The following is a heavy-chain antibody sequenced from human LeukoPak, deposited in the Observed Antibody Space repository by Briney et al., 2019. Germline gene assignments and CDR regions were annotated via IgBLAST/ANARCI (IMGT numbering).Heavy chain of an antibody. V-gene: IGHV3-21*01. CDR2: ISASSSFI. D-gene: IGHD4-17*01. CDR1: GFTFSSYN. CDR3: ARGLTTTPNHFDP. Sequence: GGSLRLSCAATGFTFSSYNMNWVRQAPGKGLEWVTCISASSSFIYYADSVKGRITISRDNAKNSLYLQMNSLRAEETAVYYCARGLTTTPNHFDPWGQGTLVTVSS. J-gene: IGHJ5*02.